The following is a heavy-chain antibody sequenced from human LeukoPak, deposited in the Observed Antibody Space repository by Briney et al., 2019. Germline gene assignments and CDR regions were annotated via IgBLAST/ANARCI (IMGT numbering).Heavy chain of an antibody. J-gene: IGHJ4*02. D-gene: IGHD3-10*01. CDR3: ARGPTVGSGDY. V-gene: IGHV4-34*01. Sequence: SETLSLTCAVYGGSFSGYYWSWIRQPPGKGLEWIGEINHSGSTNYNPSLKSRVTISVDTSKDQFSLKLSSVTAADTAVYYCARGPTVGSGDYWGQGTLVTVSS. CDR2: INHSGST. CDR1: GGSFSGYY.